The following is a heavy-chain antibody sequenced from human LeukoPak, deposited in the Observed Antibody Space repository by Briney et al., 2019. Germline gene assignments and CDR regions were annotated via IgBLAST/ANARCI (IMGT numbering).Heavy chain of an antibody. CDR1: EFTVSSNY. CDR2: FSGSGGST. D-gene: IGHD4-17*01. J-gene: IGHJ4*02. V-gene: IGHV3-23*01. Sequence: PGGSLRLSCAASEFTVSSNYMNWVRQAPGKGLEWVSAFSGSGGSTYYADSVKGRFTISRDNSKNTLYLQMNSLRAEDTAVYYCAKGPDGDYGYFDYWGQGTLVTVSS. CDR3: AKGPDGDYGYFDY.